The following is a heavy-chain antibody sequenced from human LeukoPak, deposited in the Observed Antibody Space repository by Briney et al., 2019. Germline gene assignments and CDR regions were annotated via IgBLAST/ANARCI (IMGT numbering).Heavy chain of an antibody. V-gene: IGHV3-30*02. CDR1: GFTFSSYG. CDR2: IQYDESLK. CDR3: AHDQGVVGSYDA. Sequence: GGSLRLSCDASGFTFSSYGMNSVRQAPGKGLEWVAFIQYDESLKCYLGSVKGRFATSRDTSKNTVYLQMNSLRVEATAVYYCAHDQGVVGSYDAWGQGTLVTVSS. D-gene: IGHD5-12*01. J-gene: IGHJ5*02.